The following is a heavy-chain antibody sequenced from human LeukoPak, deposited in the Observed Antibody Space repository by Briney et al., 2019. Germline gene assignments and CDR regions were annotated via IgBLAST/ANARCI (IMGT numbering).Heavy chain of an antibody. J-gene: IGHJ4*02. CDR1: GYTFTGYY. D-gene: IGHD3-10*01. CDR3: ARDGGTMVRGVIITWGYDY. V-gene: IGHV1-2*02. CDR2: INPNSGGT. Sequence: ASVKVSCKASGYTFTGYYMHWVRQAPGQGLEWMGWINPNSGGTNYAQKFQGRVTMTRDTSISTAYMELSRLRSDDTAVYYCARDGGTMVRGVIITWGYDYWGQGTLVTVSS.